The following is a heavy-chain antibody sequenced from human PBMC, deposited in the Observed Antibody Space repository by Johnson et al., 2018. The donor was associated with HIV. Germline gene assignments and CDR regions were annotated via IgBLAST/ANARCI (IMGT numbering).Heavy chain of an antibody. CDR2: ISYDGRNK. J-gene: IGHJ3*02. D-gene: IGHD1-26*01. CDR3: ARAGARAFDI. Sequence: VQLVEPGGGVVQPGRSLRLSCAASGFTFSSYGMHWVRQAPGKGLAWVAVISYDGRNKYYADSVKGRFTISRDNSKNTLYLQMNSLGAEDTAVYYCARAGARAFDIWGQGTMVTVSS. CDR1: GFTFSSYG. V-gene: IGHV3-30*03.